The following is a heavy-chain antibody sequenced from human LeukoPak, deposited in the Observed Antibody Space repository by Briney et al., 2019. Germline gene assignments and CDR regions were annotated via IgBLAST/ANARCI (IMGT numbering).Heavy chain of an antibody. D-gene: IGHD3-3*01. V-gene: IGHV4-59*01. CDR1: GGSISSYY. Sequence: SETLSLTCTVSGGSISSYYWSWIRQPPGKGLEWIGYIYYSGSTNYNPSLKSRVTISVDTSKNQLSLKLSSVTAADTAVYYCARGGEYYDFWSGWRYSYYFDYWGQGTLVTVSS. CDR2: IYYSGST. CDR3: ARGGEYYDFWSGWRYSYYFDY. J-gene: IGHJ4*02.